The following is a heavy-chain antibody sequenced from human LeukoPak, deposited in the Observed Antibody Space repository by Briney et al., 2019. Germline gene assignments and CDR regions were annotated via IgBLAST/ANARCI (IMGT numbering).Heavy chain of an antibody. D-gene: IGHD3-9*01. V-gene: IGHV4-4*02. CDR3: ARDWGIRPDILTGYYKGGGDY. CDR2: IYHSGST. J-gene: IGHJ4*02. Sequence: SETLSLTCAVSGGSISSSNWWSWVRQPPGKGLEWIGEIYHSGSTYYNPSLKSRVTISVDTSKNQFSLKLSSVTAADTAVYYCARDWGIRPDILTGYYKGGGDYWGQGTLVTVSS. CDR1: GGSISSSNW.